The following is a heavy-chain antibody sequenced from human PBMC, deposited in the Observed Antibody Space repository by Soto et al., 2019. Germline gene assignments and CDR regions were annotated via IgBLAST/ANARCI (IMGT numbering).Heavy chain of an antibody. CDR1: GFTFSSYS. CDR2: ISSSSSTI. J-gene: IGHJ4*02. CDR3: ARDLSRGITMIGLEIHY. Sequence: GGSLRLSCAASGFTFSSYSMNWVRQAPGKGLEWVSYISSSSSTIYYADSVKGRLTISRDNAKNSLYLQMSNLRPEDTAVYYCARDLSRGITMIGLEIHYWGQGTQVTVSS. V-gene: IGHV3-48*01. D-gene: IGHD3-22*01.